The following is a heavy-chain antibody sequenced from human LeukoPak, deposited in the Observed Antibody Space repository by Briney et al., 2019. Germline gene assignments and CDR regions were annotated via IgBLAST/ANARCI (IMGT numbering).Heavy chain of an antibody. Sequence: SETLSLTCTVSGGSISSSYSYWGWIRQPPGKGLEWIGNIYYSGSTYYSPSLTSRVTVSVDTSENQFSLKLSSVTAADTAVYYCARGNNYDFWSGPFDIWGQGTMVTVSS. D-gene: IGHD3-3*01. V-gene: IGHV4-39*07. CDR3: ARGNNYDFWSGPFDI. CDR1: GGSISSSYSY. J-gene: IGHJ3*02. CDR2: IYYSGST.